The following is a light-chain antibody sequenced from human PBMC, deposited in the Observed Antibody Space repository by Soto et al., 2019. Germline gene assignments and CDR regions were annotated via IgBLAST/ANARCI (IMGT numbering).Light chain of an antibody. CDR2: AAS. CDR3: LQDYDFPYT. V-gene: IGKV1-6*01. Sequence: GDRVIITCRASQDIRVDVGWLQQRPGHAPNLLIYAASTLHTGVPSTLNGSGSGTDFTLTTNDLRPEDVATYFCLQDYDFPYTLGQGTKLEI. J-gene: IGKJ2*01. CDR1: QDIRVD.